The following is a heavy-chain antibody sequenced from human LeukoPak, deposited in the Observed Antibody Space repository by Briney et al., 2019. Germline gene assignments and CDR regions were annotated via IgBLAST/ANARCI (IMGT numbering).Heavy chain of an antibody. CDR2: IIPILGTA. J-gene: IGHJ4*02. CDR1: GGTFSSYA. D-gene: IGHD6-13*01. Sequence: ASVKVSCKASGGTFSSYAISWVRQAPGQGLEWMGRIIPILGTANYAQKFQGRVTITTDESTSTAYMELSSLRSEDTAVYYCASTTGQWSPSSIAAAGTKFDYWGQGTLVTVSS. CDR3: ASTTGQWSPSSIAAAGTKFDY. V-gene: IGHV1-69*11.